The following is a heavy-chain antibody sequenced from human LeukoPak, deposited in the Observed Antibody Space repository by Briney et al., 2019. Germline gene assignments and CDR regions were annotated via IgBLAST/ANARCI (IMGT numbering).Heavy chain of an antibody. CDR1: GYTFTSYG. D-gene: IGHD5-12*01. J-gene: IGHJ4*02. CDR3: ARDRADSGYDFGVY. V-gene: IGHV1-18*01. CDR2: ISAYNGDT. Sequence: ASVKVSCKASGYTFTSYGISWVRQAPGQGLEWMGWISAYNGDTNYAQKLQGRVTMTTDTSTSTAYMELRSLRSDDTAVYYCARDRADSGYDFGVYWGQGTLVTVSS.